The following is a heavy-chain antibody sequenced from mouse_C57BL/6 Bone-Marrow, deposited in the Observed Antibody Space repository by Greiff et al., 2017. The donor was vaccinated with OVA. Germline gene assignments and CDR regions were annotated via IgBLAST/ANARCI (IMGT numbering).Heavy chain of an antibody. CDR1: GYTFTSYG. CDR2: IYPRSGNT. V-gene: IGHV1-81*01. D-gene: IGHD1-1*01. J-gene: IGHJ4*01. CDR3: ARRDFITTVYYYAMDY. Sequence: QVQLQQSGAELARPGASVKLSCKASGYTFTSYGISWVKQRTGQGLEWIGEIYPRSGNTYYNEKFKGKATLTADKSSSTAYMELRSLTSEDSAVYFCARRDFITTVYYYAMDYWGQGTSVTVSS.